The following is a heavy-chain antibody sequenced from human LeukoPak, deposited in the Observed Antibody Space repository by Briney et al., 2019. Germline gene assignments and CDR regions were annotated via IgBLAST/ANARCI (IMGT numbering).Heavy chain of an antibody. V-gene: IGHV3-23*01. CDR1: GITHSNYG. CDR2: ISGSGGST. D-gene: IGHD3-22*01. CDR3: AKRGVVIRVILVGFHKEAYYFDS. Sequence: GGSLRLSCAVSGITHSNYGMSWVRQAPGKGLEWVAGISGSGGSTNYAASVKGRFTISRDNPKNTLYLQMNSLRAEDTAVYFCAKRGVVIRVILVGFHKEAYYFDSWGQGALVTVSS. J-gene: IGHJ4*02.